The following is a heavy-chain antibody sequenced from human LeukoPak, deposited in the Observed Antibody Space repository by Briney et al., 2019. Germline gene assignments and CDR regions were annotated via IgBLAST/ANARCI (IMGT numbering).Heavy chain of an antibody. CDR1: GFTFSSYA. J-gene: IGHJ3*01. D-gene: IGHD2-2*01. CDR2: ITYDGSNK. Sequence: GGSLRLSCAASGFTFSSYAMHWVRQAPGKGLERVAVITYDGSNKHYADSVKGRFTISRDNSKNTLYLQMNSLRPEDTAVYYCARDRLGYCSSTSCHDAFDLWGQGTMVTVSS. V-gene: IGHV3-30-3*01. CDR3: ARDRLGYCSSTSCHDAFDL.